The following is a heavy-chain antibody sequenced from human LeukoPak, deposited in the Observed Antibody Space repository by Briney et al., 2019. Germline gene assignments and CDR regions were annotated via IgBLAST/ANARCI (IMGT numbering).Heavy chain of an antibody. D-gene: IGHD2-2*01. CDR3: AKGRQYQFDY. Sequence: GGSLRLSCAASGFTFSSYGMHWVRQPPGRGLEWVAFIWSDADNRYYVDSVKGRFTISRDNSKNTLSLQMNSLRVEDTAIYYCAKGRQYQFDYWGQGTLVTVSS. CDR1: GFTFSSYG. J-gene: IGHJ4*02. V-gene: IGHV3-30*02. CDR2: IWSDADNR.